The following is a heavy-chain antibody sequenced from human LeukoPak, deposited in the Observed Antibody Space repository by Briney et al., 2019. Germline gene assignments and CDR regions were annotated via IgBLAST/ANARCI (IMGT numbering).Heavy chain of an antibody. CDR1: GGSISSYY. CDR2: IYYSGST. CDR3: ASFRGFEYYFDY. V-gene: IGHV4-59*01. Sequence: SETLSLTCTVSGGSISSYYWSWIRQPPGKGLEWIGYIYYSGSTYYNPSLKSRVSISIDTSKNQFSLKLSSVTAADTAVYYCASFRGFEYYFDYWGQGTLVTVSS. J-gene: IGHJ4*02.